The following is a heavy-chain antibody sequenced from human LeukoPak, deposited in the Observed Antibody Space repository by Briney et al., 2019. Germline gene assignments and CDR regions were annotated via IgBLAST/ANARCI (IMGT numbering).Heavy chain of an antibody. CDR2: MNPISGYT. CDR1: GYTFTSYD. J-gene: IGHJ3*02. V-gene: IGHV1-8*01. CDR3: ARGNRLYTSSWSALAFDI. Sequence: ASVKVSCKASGYTFTSYDINWVRQATGQGLEWMGWMNPISGYTSFAQKFQGRVTMTGNTAISTAYMELSSLRSEDAAVYYCARGNRLYTSSWSALAFDIWGQGTMVTVSS. D-gene: IGHD6-13*01.